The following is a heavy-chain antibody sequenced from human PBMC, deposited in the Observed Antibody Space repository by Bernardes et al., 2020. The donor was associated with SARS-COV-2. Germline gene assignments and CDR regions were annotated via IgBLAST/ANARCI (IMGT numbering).Heavy chain of an antibody. CDR1: GYTFTSYD. Sequence: ASVKVSCKASGYTFTSYDINWVRQATGQGLEWMGWMNPNSGNTGYAQKFQGRVTMTRNTSISTAYMELSSLRSEDTAVYYCARGADTAMVMVWFDPWGQGTLVTVSS. CDR2: MNPNSGNT. J-gene: IGHJ5*02. CDR3: ARGADTAMVMVWFDP. D-gene: IGHD5-18*01. V-gene: IGHV1-8*01.